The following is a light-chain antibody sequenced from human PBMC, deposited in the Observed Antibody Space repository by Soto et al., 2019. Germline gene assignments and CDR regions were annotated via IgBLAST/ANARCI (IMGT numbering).Light chain of an antibody. Sequence: EIVLTQSPATLSLSPGERATLSCRASQSVSSYLAWYQQKPGQAPRLLIYDASNRATGIPARFSGSGSGTDFTLTISRLDPEDSAVYYCQQYGSSAWTFGQGTKVDIK. CDR2: DAS. CDR3: QQYGSSAWT. J-gene: IGKJ1*01. CDR1: QSVSSY. V-gene: IGKV3-11*01.